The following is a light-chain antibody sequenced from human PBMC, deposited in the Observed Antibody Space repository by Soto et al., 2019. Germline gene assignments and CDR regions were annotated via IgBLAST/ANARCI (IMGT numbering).Light chain of an antibody. J-gene: IGKJ1*01. CDR3: QQYGSSPWT. V-gene: IGKV3-20*01. Sequence: EIVLTQSPATLSLSPGERATLSCRASQSVSSSYFAWYQQKPGQAPRPLIYGASSRAIGIPDRFSGSGSGTDFTLTISRLEPEDFAVYYCQQYGSSPWTFGQGTKVEIK. CDR2: GAS. CDR1: QSVSSSY.